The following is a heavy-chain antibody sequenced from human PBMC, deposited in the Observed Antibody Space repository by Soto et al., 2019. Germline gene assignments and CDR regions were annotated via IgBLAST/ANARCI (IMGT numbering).Heavy chain of an antibody. CDR1: GFTFSSYS. J-gene: IGHJ6*02. D-gene: IGHD6-13*01. CDR2: ISSSSSYI. V-gene: IGHV3-21*01. CDR3: ARDRIAAAGTGGYYYYGMDV. Sequence: SXGSLRLSCAASGFTFSSYSMNWVRQAPGNGLEWVSSISSSSSYIYYADSVKGRFTISRDNAKNSLYLQMNSLRAEDTAVYYCARDRIAAAGTGGYYYYGMDVWGQGSTVTVSS.